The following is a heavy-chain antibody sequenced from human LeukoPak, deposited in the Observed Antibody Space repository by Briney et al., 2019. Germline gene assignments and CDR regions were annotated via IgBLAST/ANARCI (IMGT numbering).Heavy chain of an antibody. CDR1: GYTLTELS. V-gene: IGHV1-24*01. Sequence: ASVKVSCKVSGYTLTELSMHWVRQAPGKGLEWMGGFDPEDGETIYAQKFQGRVTMTEDTSTDTAYMELSSLRSEDTAVYYCATGSSGPPNYGMDVWGQGTTVTVSS. J-gene: IGHJ6*02. D-gene: IGHD3-10*01. CDR2: FDPEDGET. CDR3: ATGSSGPPNYGMDV.